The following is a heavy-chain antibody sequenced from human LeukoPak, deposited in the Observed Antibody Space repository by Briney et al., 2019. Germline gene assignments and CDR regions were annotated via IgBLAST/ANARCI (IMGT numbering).Heavy chain of an antibody. CDR2: ISSSSNSI. CDR1: GFTFSVYG. CDR3: ARVGYSSTGGSYDY. J-gene: IGHJ4*02. V-gene: IGHV3-48*04. D-gene: IGHD6-13*01. Sequence: PGGSLRLSCASSGFTFSVYGMNWVRQAPGKGLEWVSYISSSSNSIYYADSVKGRFTISRENAKNSLYLQMNSLRAEDTAVYCCARVGYSSTGGSYDYWGQGTLVTVSS.